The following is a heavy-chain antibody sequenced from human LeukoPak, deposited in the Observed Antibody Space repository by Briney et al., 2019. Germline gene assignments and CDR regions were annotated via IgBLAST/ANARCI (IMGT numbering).Heavy chain of an antibody. Sequence: SETLSLTCTVSGGSISSYYWNWIRQPPGKGLEWIGLIHYSGSTNYNPSLKSRLTMSVDTSKNQFSLKLSSVTAADTAVYYCARVYGDYIGALDIWGQGTMVTVSS. V-gene: IGHV4-59*08. CDR2: IHYSGST. CDR1: GGSISSYY. D-gene: IGHD4-17*01. J-gene: IGHJ3*02. CDR3: ARVYGDYIGALDI.